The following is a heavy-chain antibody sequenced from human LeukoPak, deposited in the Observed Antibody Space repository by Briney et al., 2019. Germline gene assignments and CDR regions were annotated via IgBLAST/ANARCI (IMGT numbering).Heavy chain of an antibody. Sequence: ASVKVSCKASGYTFTGYYMHWVRQAPGQGLEWMGWINPNSGGTNYAQKFQGRVTMTRDTSISTAYMELSRLRSDDTAVYYCARVRYCSSTSCYFYYGMDVWGQGTTVTVSS. V-gene: IGHV1-2*02. J-gene: IGHJ6*02. D-gene: IGHD2-2*01. CDR2: INPNSGGT. CDR3: ARVRYCSSTSCYFYYGMDV. CDR1: GYTFTGYY.